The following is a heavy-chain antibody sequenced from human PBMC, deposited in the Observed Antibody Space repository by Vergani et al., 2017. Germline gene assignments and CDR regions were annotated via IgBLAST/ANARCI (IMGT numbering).Heavy chain of an antibody. Sequence: EVQLVESGGGLVKPGGSLRLSCAASGFTFSSYSMNWVRQAPGKGLEWVSSISSSSSYIYYADSVKGRFTISRDNAKNSLYLQMNSLRAEDTAVYYCAREGRGIGYCSGGSCYSGGVPKKTQNQYYMDVWGKGTTVTVSS. CDR2: ISSSSSYI. CDR1: GFTFSSYS. J-gene: IGHJ6*03. CDR3: AREGRGIGYCSGGSCYSGGVPKKTQNQYYMDV. V-gene: IGHV3-21*01. D-gene: IGHD2-15*01.